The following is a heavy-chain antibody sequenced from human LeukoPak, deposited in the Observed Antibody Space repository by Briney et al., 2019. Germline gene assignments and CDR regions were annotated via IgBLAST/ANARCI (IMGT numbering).Heavy chain of an antibody. CDR3: ARALTGTRNAFDI. CDR2: ISSTSSAI. J-gene: IGHJ3*02. Sequence: GGSLRLSCTASGFTFSTYTMTWVRQAPGKGLEWISYISSTSSAIHYADSVKGRFSISRDDANNTLHLQMSSLRAEDTAVYYCARALTGTRNAFDIWGPGTMVTVSS. D-gene: IGHD1-20*01. CDR1: GFTFSTYT. V-gene: IGHV3-48*04.